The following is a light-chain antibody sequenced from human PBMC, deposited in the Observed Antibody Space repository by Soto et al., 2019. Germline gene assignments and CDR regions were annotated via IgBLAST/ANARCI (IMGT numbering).Light chain of an antibody. Sequence: IVLTQSPATLSLSPGERATLSCRASQSVSSYLAWYQQKPGQAPRLLIYDASNRATGIPSRFSGSESGTDFTLTISSLEPEDFAVYYCQQRSNWPPYTFGQWTKLEIK. CDR2: DAS. J-gene: IGKJ2*01. CDR3: QQRSNWPPYT. V-gene: IGKV3-11*01. CDR1: QSVSSY.